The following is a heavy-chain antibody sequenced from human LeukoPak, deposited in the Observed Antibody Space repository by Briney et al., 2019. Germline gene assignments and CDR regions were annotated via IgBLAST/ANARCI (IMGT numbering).Heavy chain of an antibody. CDR1: GFTFSDYN. V-gene: IGHV3-11*01. CDR2: ISRSGSTK. CDR3: ARVLRYCSGGNCYSGGLGYMDV. D-gene: IGHD2-15*01. J-gene: IGHJ6*03. Sequence: GGSLRLPCAASGFTFSDYNMRWIRQAPGKGLEWVSSISRSGSTKYYADSVKGRFTISRDNAKNSLFLQMNSLRAEDTAVYYCARVLRYCSGGNCYSGGLGYMDVWGKGTTVTISS.